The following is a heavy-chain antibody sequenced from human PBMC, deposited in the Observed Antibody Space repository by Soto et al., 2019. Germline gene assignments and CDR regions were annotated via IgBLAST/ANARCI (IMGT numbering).Heavy chain of an antibody. Sequence: SVKVSCKASGGTFSSYAISWVRQAPGQGLEWMGGIIPIFGTANYAQKFQGRVTITADKSTSTAYMELSSLRSEDTAVYYCASRGYNYGPHDAFEIWGQGTMVTVSS. D-gene: IGHD5-18*01. V-gene: IGHV1-69*06. CDR2: IIPIFGTA. CDR3: ASRGYNYGPHDAFEI. CDR1: GGTFSSYA. J-gene: IGHJ3*02.